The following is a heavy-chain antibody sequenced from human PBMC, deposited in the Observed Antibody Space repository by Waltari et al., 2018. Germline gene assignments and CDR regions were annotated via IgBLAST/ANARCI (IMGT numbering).Heavy chain of an antibody. Sequence: LSLTCTVSGDSISSSSYYWGWVRQPPGKGLEWIGNMYYSGSTYYNPSLKSRVTISGDTSKSQFSLKLSSVTAADTSMYYCVRHARTTSGGKHFDHWGQGMLVTVSP. CDR3: VRHARTTSGGKHFDH. J-gene: IGHJ4*02. CDR1: GDSISSSSYY. V-gene: IGHV4-39*01. D-gene: IGHD2-15*01. CDR2: MYYSGST.